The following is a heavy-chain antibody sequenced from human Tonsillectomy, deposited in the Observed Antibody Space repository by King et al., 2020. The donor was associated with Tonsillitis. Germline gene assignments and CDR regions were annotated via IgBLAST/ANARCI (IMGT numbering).Heavy chain of an antibody. CDR1: GGSISRSSYY. CDR2: MYHSGST. D-gene: IGHD2-15*01. Sequence: MQLQESGPGLVKPSETLSLTCTVSGGSISRSSYYWGWIRQPPGKGLEWIGSMYHSGSTYYSPSLKSRVTISVDTSKNQFSLKLSSVTAADPAVYYCAIHSGVSPLRAFPYYFDSWGQGTLVTVSS. CDR3: AIHSGVSPLRAFPYYFDS. J-gene: IGHJ4*02. V-gene: IGHV4-39*07.